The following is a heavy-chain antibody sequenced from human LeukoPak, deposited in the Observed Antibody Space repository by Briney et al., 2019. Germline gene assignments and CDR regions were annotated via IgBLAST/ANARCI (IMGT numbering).Heavy chain of an antibody. CDR1: GFTFSSYG. CDR2: IRYDGSNK. D-gene: IGHD2/OR15-2a*01. J-gene: IGHJ3*02. CDR3: ANHYREYYGDAFDI. V-gene: IGHV3-30*02. Sequence: GRSLRLSCAASGFTFSSYGIHWVRQAPGKGLEWVAFIRYDGSNKYYADSVKGRFTIPRDNSKNTLYLQMNSLRAEDTAVYYCANHYREYYGDAFDIWGQGTMVTVSS.